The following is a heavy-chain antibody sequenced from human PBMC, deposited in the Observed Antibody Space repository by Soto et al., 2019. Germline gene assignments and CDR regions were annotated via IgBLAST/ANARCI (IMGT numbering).Heavy chain of an antibody. CDR1: GYTFTIYA. J-gene: IGHJ5*02. D-gene: IGHD3-3*01. V-gene: IGHV1-3*01. Sequence: ASLKVSCKASGYTFTIYAMHWVRQAPGQRLEWMGWINAGNGNTKYSQKFQGRVTITRDTSASTAYMELSSLRSEDTAVYYCAGAGDTYYDFWSGYYIPNWFDPWGQG. CDR2: INAGNGNT. CDR3: AGAGDTYYDFWSGYYIPNWFDP.